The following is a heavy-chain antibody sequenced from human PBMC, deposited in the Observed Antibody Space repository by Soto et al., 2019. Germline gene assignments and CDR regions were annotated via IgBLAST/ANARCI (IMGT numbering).Heavy chain of an antibody. D-gene: IGHD2-15*01. J-gene: IGHJ2*01. CDR1: GGTFSSYA. CDR2: IIPIFGTT. V-gene: IGHV1-69*12. Sequence: QVQLVQSGAEVKKPGSSVKVSCKASGGTFSSYAISWVRQAPGQGLEWMGGIIPIFGTTNYAQKFQGRVTIAADETTSTAYMEPGSLGSEDMALEYCAGVLTVVMAFHDWYFDLWGRGTLVTVSS. CDR3: AGVLTVVMAFHDWYFDL.